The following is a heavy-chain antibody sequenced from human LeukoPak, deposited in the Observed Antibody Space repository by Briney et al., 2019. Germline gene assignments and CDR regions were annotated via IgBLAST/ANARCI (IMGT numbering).Heavy chain of an antibody. CDR1: GYTFTSYD. J-gene: IGHJ4*02. Sequence: ASVTVSCRASGYTFTSYDINWVRQATGQGLEWMGWMNPNRGNTGCAQKFQGRVTMTRNTSISTAYMELSSLRSEDTAVYYCAICSKGGSSGWYLNPFDYWGQGTLVTVSS. V-gene: IGHV1-8*01. D-gene: IGHD6-19*01. CDR2: MNPNRGNT. CDR3: AICSKGGSSGWYLNPFDY.